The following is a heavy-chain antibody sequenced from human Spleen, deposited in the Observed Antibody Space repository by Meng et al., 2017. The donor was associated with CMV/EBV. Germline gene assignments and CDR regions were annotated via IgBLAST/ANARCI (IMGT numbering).Heavy chain of an antibody. CDR3: ARLSGYYDILGDDY. CDR1: GFSFSTYA. CDR2: ISYHGNNK. Sequence: GESLKISCAASGFSFSTYAMSWVRQAPGKGLEWVAVISYHGNNKYYADSVKGRFTISRDNSKNTLYLQMNSLRAEDSAVYYCARLSGYYDILGDDYWGQGTLVTVSS. D-gene: IGHD3-9*01. V-gene: IGHV3-30-3*01. J-gene: IGHJ4*02.